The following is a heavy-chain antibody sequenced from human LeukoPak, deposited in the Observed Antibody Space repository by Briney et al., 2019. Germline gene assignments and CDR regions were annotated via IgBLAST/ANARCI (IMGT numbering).Heavy chain of an antibody. CDR3: ARDRPDTAMVPYWYFDL. CDR1: GYTFTSYG. V-gene: IGHV1-18*01. Sequence: GASVKVSCRASGYTFTSYGISWVRQAPGQGLEWMGWISGYNGNTKYAQKLQGRVTMTADTSTSTAYMELRSLRSDDTAVYYCARDRPDTAMVPYWYFDLWGRGTLVTVSS. D-gene: IGHD5-18*01. CDR2: ISGYNGNT. J-gene: IGHJ2*01.